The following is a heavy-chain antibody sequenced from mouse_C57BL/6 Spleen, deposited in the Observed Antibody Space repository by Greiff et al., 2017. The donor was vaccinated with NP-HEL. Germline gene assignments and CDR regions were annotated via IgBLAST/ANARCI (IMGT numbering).Heavy chain of an antibody. CDR2: IYPGDGDT. J-gene: IGHJ4*01. D-gene: IGHD2-1*01. V-gene: IGHV1-82*01. CDR3: ARSDGNYGYAMDY. CDR1: GYAFSSSW. Sequence: VQLHPSGPELVKPGASVKISCKASGYAFSSSWLNWVKQRPGKGLEWIGRIYPGDGDTNYNGKFKGKATLTADKSSSTAYMQLSSLTSEDSAVYFCARSDGNYGYAMDYWGQGTSVTVSS.